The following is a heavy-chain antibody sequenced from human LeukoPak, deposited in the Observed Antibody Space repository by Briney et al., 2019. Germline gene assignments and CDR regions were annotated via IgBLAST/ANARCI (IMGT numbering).Heavy chain of an antibody. V-gene: IGHV3-66*01. Sequence: GGSLRLSCAASGFTVSSNYMSWVRQAPGKGLDWVSVIYRGGSTYYADSVKGRFTISRDNSKNTLYLQMNGLRAEDTAVYYCARVGYIQAFDIWGQGTLVTVSS. J-gene: IGHJ3*02. CDR2: IYRGGST. CDR1: GFTVSSNY. D-gene: IGHD6-13*01. CDR3: ARVGYIQAFDI.